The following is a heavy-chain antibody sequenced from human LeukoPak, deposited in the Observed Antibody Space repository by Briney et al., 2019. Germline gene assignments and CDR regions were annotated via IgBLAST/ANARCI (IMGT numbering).Heavy chain of an antibody. CDR3: ARPPHSSSSA. J-gene: IGHJ5*02. CDR2: IYYSGST. D-gene: IGHD6-6*01. V-gene: IGHV4-39*01. Sequence: KTSETLSLTCTVSGGSISSSSYYWGWIRQPPGKGVEWIGSIYYSGSTYYNPSLKSRVTISVDTSKNQFSLKLSSVTAADTAVYYCARPPHSSSSAWGQGTLVTVSS. CDR1: GGSISSSSYY.